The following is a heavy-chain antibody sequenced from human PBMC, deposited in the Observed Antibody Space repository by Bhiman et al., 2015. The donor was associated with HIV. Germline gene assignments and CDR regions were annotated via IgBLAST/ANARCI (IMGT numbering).Heavy chain of an antibody. CDR1: GFTFSSYE. V-gene: IGHV3-48*03. CDR2: ISSSGSTI. J-gene: IGHJ5*02. D-gene: IGHD6-13*01. CDR3: ARPWYSSSWTGRGNWFDP. Sequence: EVQLVESGGGLVQPGGSLRLSCAASGFTFSSYEMNWVRQAPGKGLEWVSYISSSGSTIYYADSVKGRFTISRDNAKNSLYLQMNSLRAEDTAVYYCARPWYSSSWTGRGNWFDPWGQGTLVTVSS.